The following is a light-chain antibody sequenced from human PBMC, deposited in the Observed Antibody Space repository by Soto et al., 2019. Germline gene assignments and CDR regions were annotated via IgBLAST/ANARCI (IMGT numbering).Light chain of an antibody. V-gene: IGKV3-20*01. CDR1: QSDSSSY. CDR2: GAS. CDR3: QQYGSSPET. Sequence: EIVLTQSPGTRSLSPGERATLSCRASQSDSSSYLAWYQQKPGQAPRLLIYGASSRATGIPDRFSGSGSGTDFTLTITRLEPEDFAVYYCQQYGSSPETFGQGTKVEIK. J-gene: IGKJ1*01.